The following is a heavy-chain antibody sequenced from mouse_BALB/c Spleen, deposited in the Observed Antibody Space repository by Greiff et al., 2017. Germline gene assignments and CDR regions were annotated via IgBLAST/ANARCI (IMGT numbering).Heavy chain of an antibody. CDR3: ESDTGDGYYYIDY. V-gene: IGHV7-3*02. D-gene: IGHD2-3*01. CDR1: GFTFTVYY. Sequence: EVMLVESGGGLVQPGGSLRLSCATSGFTFTVYYMSWVRQPPGKALEWLGFIRNKANGYTTEYSASVKGRFTISRDNSQSILYLQMNTLRAEDSATYYCESDTGDGYYYIDYWGQGTTLTVSS. CDR2: IRNKANGYTT. J-gene: IGHJ2*01.